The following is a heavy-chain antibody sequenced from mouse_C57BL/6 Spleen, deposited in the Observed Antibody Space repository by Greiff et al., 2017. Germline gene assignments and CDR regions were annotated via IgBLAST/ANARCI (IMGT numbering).Heavy chain of an antibody. CDR3: ARDSHEGFAY. D-gene: IGHD6-1*01. CDR2: ISDGGSYT. J-gene: IGHJ3*01. V-gene: IGHV5-4*01. CDR1: GFTFSSYA. Sequence: EVHLVESGGGLVKPGGSLKLSCAASGFTFSSYAMSWVRQTPEKRLEWVATISDGGSYTYYPDNVKGRFTISRDNAKNNLYLQMSHLKSEDTAMYYCARDSHEGFAYWGQGTLVTVSA.